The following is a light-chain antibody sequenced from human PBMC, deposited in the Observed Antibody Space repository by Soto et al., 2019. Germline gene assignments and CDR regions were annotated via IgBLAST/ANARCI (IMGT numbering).Light chain of an antibody. CDR3: QQYDSYSWP. Sequence: IQMRPSPSALSASVSDRVILTCLASQSISSYLNWYQQKPGKAPKLLIYAASSLQSGVPSRFSGSGSGTDFTLTISSLQPEDFATYYCQQYDSYSWPFGQGGKVAIK. V-gene: IGKV1-39*01. CDR2: AAS. CDR1: QSISSY. J-gene: IGKJ1*01.